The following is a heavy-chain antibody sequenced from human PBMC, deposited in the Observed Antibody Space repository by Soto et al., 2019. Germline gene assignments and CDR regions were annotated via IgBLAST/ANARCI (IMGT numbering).Heavy chain of an antibody. CDR2: INAGNGNT. Sequence: ASVKVSCKASGYTFTSYAMHWVRQAPGQRLEGMGWINAGNGNTKYSPKFQGRVTITADKSTSTVYMDLSSLRSEDTAVYYGARWGGVSCSGDDCFKNPFDYWGQGTLVTVSS. CDR1: GYTFTSYA. J-gene: IGHJ4*02. D-gene: IGHD2-21*02. CDR3: ARWGGVSCSGDDCFKNPFDY. V-gene: IGHV1-3*01.